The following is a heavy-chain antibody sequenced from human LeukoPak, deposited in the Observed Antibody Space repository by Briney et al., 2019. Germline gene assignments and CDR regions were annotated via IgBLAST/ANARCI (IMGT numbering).Heavy chain of an antibody. V-gene: IGHV1-2*02. CDR3: AGECCTNGVWYARDPFDI. Sequence: ASVKVSCKASGYTFTGYYMHWVRQAPGQGLEWMGWINPNSGGTNYAQKFQGRVTMTRDTSISTAYMELSRLRSDDTAVYYCAGECCTNGVWYARDPFDIWGQGTMVTVSS. J-gene: IGHJ3*02. CDR1: GYTFTGYY. D-gene: IGHD2-8*01. CDR2: INPNSGGT.